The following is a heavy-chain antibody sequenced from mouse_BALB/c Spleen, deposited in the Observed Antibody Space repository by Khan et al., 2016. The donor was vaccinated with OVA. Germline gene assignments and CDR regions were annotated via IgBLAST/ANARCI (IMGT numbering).Heavy chain of an antibody. V-gene: IGHV10-1*02. D-gene: IGHD3-1*01. CDR1: GFTFNTYA. Sequence: EVQLQESGGGLVQPKGSLKLACAASGFTFNTYAMNWVRQAPGKGLEWVARIRNKSNNYATYYADSVKDRFTISSDDSQIMLYLQMSNLKTESTTMYYCVRSSGYYIDYWGQGTTLTVSS. CDR2: IRNKSNNYAT. CDR3: VRSSGYYIDY. J-gene: IGHJ2*01.